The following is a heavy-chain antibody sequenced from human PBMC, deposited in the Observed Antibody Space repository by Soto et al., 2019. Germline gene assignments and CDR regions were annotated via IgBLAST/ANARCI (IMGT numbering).Heavy chain of an antibody. CDR1: GFTFSDSA. Sequence: EVQLVESGGGLVQPGGSLKLSCAASGFTFSDSAIYWVRQASGKGLEWVGRIRNKANNYATAYHTSVEGRFTISRDDSKNTAFLQMNSLKTDDTAIYYCINIVGTTGSLTRVAHWGQGTLVTVSS. D-gene: IGHD1-26*01. CDR2: IRNKANNYAT. V-gene: IGHV3-73*02. CDR3: INIVGTTGSLTRVAH. J-gene: IGHJ4*02.